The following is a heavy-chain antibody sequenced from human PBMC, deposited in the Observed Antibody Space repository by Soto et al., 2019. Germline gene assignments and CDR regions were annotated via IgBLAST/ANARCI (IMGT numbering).Heavy chain of an antibody. V-gene: IGHV1-46*01. Sequence: ASVKVSCKASGYTFTNYYMHWVRQAPGQGLEWMGIINPSGGSTSYAQKFQDRFTMTRDTSTGTVYMELSSLRSEDTAVYYCARSAAPGVVGAAATCNYWGQGTLVTVSS. D-gene: IGHD1-26*01. CDR3: ARSAAPGVVGAAATCNY. CDR2: INPSGGST. J-gene: IGHJ4*02. CDR1: GYTFTNYY.